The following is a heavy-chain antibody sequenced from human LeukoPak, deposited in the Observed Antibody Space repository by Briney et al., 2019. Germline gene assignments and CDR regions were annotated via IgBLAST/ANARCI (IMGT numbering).Heavy chain of an antibody. Sequence: SETLSLTCNVSGGFISSYYLSWIRQPAGKGLEWIGRIYTSGSTYYNPSLKSRVTMSVDTSKDQFSLQLSSVTAADTAAYYCARDPGEPPWDYFDYWGQGSLVTVSS. CDR2: IYTSGST. V-gene: IGHV4-4*07. J-gene: IGHJ4*02. D-gene: IGHD3-10*01. CDR1: GGFISSYY. CDR3: ARDPGEPPWDYFDY.